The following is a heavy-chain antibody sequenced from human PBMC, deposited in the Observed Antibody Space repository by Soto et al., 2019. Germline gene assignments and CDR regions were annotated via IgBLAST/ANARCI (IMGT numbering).Heavy chain of an antibody. D-gene: IGHD2-15*01. CDR1: GFTFSSYA. V-gene: IGHV3-23*01. Sequence: GGSLRLSFAASGFTFSSYAMGGVRQGPGKGLEWVAVVSIGGSTHYADSVRGRFTISGDNSKNTLSLQMNSLTAEDTAVYFCAKRRGAGGHFDYWGQGALVTVSS. J-gene: IGHJ4*02. CDR2: VSIGGST. CDR3: AKRRGAGGHFDY.